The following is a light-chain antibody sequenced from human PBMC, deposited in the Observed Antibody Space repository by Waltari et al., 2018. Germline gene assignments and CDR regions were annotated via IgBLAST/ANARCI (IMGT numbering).Light chain of an antibody. CDR3: QHYHYGYA. Sequence: ETVMTQSPATLSVSPGERATLSCRASQSVSLNLAWYQQRPGQAPRLLIYRASTRATGIPARFSGSGSGTDFTLTISSLQSEDFAVYYYQHYHYGYAFGQGTRLESK. CDR2: RAS. J-gene: IGKJ2*01. CDR1: QSVSLN. V-gene: IGKV3-15*01.